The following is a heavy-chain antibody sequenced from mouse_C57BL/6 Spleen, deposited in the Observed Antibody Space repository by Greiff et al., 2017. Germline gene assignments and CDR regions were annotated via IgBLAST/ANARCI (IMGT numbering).Heavy chain of an antibody. Sequence: EVKLVESGAELVRPGASVKLSCTASGFNIKDDYMHWVKQRPEQGLEWIGWIDPENGDTEYASKFQGKATITADTSSNTAYLQLSSLTSEDTAVYYCTTGGYYGYWGQGTTLTVSS. CDR2: IDPENGDT. CDR1: GFNIKDDY. D-gene: IGHD2-3*01. J-gene: IGHJ2*01. CDR3: TTGGYYGY. V-gene: IGHV14-4*01.